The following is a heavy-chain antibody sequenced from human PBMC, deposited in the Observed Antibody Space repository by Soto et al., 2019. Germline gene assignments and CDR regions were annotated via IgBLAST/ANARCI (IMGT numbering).Heavy chain of an antibody. Sequence: EVQLVESGGGLVKPGGSLRLSCAASGFTFTSHNIYWFRQAPGKGLEWVSSISPYDHSFYYADSVKGRFTVSKDNAKSSVFLQMDSLRAEDTAIYYCARELSTIIRAEKWGQGALVTVSS. CDR3: ARELSTIIRAEK. V-gene: IGHV3-21*02. J-gene: IGHJ4*02. CDR1: GFTFTSHN. D-gene: IGHD3-10*01. CDR2: ISPYDHSF.